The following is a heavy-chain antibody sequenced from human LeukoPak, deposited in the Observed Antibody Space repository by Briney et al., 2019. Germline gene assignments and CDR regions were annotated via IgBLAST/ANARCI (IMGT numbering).Heavy chain of an antibody. D-gene: IGHD3-22*01. CDR3: ARDRYDSSGYYVHFDY. V-gene: IGHV4-39*07. CDR2: IYYSGST. J-gene: IGHJ4*02. Sequence: SETLSLTCTVSGSSIISASYYWGWIRQPPGKGLEWIGSIYYSGSTYYNPSLKSRVTISVDTSKNQFSLKLSSVTAADTAVYYCARDRYDSSGYYVHFDYWGQGTLVTVSS. CDR1: GSSIISASYY.